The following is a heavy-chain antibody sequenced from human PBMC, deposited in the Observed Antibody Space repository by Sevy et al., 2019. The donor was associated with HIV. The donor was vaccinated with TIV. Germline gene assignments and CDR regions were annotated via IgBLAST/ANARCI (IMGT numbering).Heavy chain of an antibody. CDR2: IYTSGST. CDR1: GGSISSHY. Sequence: SETLSLTCTVSGGSISSHYWSWIRQPAGKGLEWIGRIYTSGSTNYNPSLKSRVTMSVDTSKKQFSLKLSSVTAADTAVYYCARVHGDYTYFDHWGQGTLVTVSS. V-gene: IGHV4-4*07. J-gene: IGHJ4*02. CDR3: ARVHGDYTYFDH. D-gene: IGHD4-17*01.